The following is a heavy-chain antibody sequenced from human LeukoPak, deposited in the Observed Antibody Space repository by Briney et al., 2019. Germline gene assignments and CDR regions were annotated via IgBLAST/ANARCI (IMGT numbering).Heavy chain of an antibody. D-gene: IGHD2-15*01. CDR1: GFTFSSYG. V-gene: IGHV3-7*01. CDR2: IKQDGSEK. J-gene: IGHJ4*02. CDR3: ATGRCSGGSCSPFDY. Sequence: GRSLRLSCAASGFTFSSYGMHWVRQAPGKGLEWVASIKQDGSEKFYMDSLKGRFTISKDNAKNSLFLQINSLRAEDTAVYYCATGRCSGGSCSPFDYWGQGTLVTVSS.